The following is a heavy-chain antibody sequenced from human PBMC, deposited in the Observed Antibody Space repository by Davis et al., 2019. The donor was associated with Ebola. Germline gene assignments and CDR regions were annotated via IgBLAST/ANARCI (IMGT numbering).Heavy chain of an antibody. J-gene: IGHJ6*04. Sequence: MPSETLSLTCTVSGGSISSGDFFWGWVRQPPGKGLEWIGYIYASGNAYYTPSLRSRLSISLDASKNQFSLKVSSVTAADTAVYHCARGWPSSVTTDYYAMDVWGKGTTVTVSS. CDR1: GGSISSGDFF. D-gene: IGHD4-17*01. CDR3: ARGWPSSVTTDYYAMDV. CDR2: IYASGNA. V-gene: IGHV4-30-4*01.